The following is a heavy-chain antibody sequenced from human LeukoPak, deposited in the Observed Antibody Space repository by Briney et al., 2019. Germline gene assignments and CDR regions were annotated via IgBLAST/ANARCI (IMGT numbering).Heavy chain of an antibody. J-gene: IGHJ4*02. CDR2: IYYSGST. CDR3: ARGGATPPLYFFDY. V-gene: IGHV4-30-4*01. CDR1: GGSISSGDYY. Sequence: SETLSLTCTVSGGSISSGDYYWSWIRQPPGKGLEWIGYIYYSGSTYYNPSLKSRVTISVDTSKNQFSLKLSSVTAADAAVYYCARGGATPPLYFFDYWGQGTLVTVSS. D-gene: IGHD1-26*01.